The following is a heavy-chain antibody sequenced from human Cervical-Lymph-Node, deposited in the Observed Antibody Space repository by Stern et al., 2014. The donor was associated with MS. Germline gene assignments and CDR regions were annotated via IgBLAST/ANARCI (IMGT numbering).Heavy chain of an antibody. CDR3: ARVTNSGVGDASDI. CDR2: ISTTSDYI. J-gene: IGHJ3*02. CDR1: GFAFSHYS. Sequence: MQLVQSGGDPVKPGGSLRLSCEVSGFAFSHYSMNWVRQAPGKGLEWVSYISTTSDYIYYADSVKGRFTISRDNAQDSLYLQMNNLRVEDTAVYYCARVTNSGVGDASDIWGQGTLVTVSS. V-gene: IGHV3-21*01. D-gene: IGHD3-3*01.